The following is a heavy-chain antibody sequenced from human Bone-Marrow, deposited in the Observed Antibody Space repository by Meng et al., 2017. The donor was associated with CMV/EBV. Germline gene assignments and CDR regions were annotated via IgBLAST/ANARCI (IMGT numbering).Heavy chain of an antibody. CDR3: ARDILTGYYTDY. Sequence: ASVKVSCKASGYTFTGHYLHWVRQAPGQGLEWMGWVNPHSGAAKSAQKFHGRVTMTRDTSITTAYMELSRLRSDDTAVYYCARDILTGYYTDYWGQGTLVTVSS. CDR1: GYTFTGHY. V-gene: IGHV1-2*02. CDR2: VNPHSGAA. D-gene: IGHD3-9*01. J-gene: IGHJ4*02.